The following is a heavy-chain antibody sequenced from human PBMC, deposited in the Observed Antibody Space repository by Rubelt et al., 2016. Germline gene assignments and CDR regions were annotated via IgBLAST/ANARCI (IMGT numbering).Heavy chain of an antibody. CDR3: AGYSSSYNWFDP. V-gene: IGHV4-39*01. Sequence: QLQLQESGPGLVKPSETLSLTCTVSGGSISSSSYYWGWIRQPPGKGLEWIGSIYYSGSTDYNRSLKSRVTISADTSKNQYSLTLSLVTAADTAVYYCAGYSSSYNWFDPWGQGTLVTVSS. J-gene: IGHJ5*02. CDR1: GGSISSSSYY. CDR2: IYYSGST. D-gene: IGHD6-13*01.